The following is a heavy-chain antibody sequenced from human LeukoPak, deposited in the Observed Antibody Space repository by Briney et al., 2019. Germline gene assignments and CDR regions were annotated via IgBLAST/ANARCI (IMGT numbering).Heavy chain of an antibody. V-gene: IGHV3-48*03. Sequence: GSLRLSCAASGFTFSSYEMNWVRQAPGKGLEWVSYISSSGSTIYYADSVKGRFTISRDNAKNSLYLQMNSLRAEDTAVYYCARKNYYDSSALNWGQGTLVTVSS. CDR1: GFTFSSYE. J-gene: IGHJ4*02. D-gene: IGHD3-22*01. CDR3: ARKNYYDSSALN. CDR2: ISSSGSTI.